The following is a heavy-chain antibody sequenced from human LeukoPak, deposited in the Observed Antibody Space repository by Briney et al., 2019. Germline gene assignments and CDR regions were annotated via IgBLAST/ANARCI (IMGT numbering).Heavy chain of an antibody. CDR3: ARDRGVATVVH. Sequence: SETLSLTCTVSGGSISSYYWSWIRQPPGKGLEWIGYIYYSGSTNYNPSLKSRVTISVDTSKNQFSLKLSSVTAADTAVYYCARDRGVATVVHWGQGTLVTVFS. V-gene: IGHV4-59*01. J-gene: IGHJ4*02. CDR2: IYYSGST. D-gene: IGHD4-23*01. CDR1: GGSISSYY.